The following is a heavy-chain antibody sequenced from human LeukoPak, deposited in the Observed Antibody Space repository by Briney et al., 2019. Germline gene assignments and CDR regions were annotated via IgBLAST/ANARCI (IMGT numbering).Heavy chain of an antibody. Sequence: ASVKVSCKTSGYSFSSLSIGWVRQAPGQGPEWMGWISGYNGNTNYFQKFQGRLTMTTDTSTSTASMELRSLRSDDTAVYYCARLRGAHYYFDYWGQGTLVTVSS. J-gene: IGHJ4*02. D-gene: IGHD4-17*01. CDR1: GYSFSSLS. CDR3: ARLRGAHYYFDY. V-gene: IGHV1-18*01. CDR2: ISGYNGNT.